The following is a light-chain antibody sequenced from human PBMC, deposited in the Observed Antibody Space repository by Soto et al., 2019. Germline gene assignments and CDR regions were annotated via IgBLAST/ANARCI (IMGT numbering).Light chain of an antibody. Sequence: EIVLTQSPATLSLSPGERATLSCRASQSISGYLAWYQQKSGQPPRLLIYDASHRATGIPVRFSGSGSGTDDILTISSIVPEDFAVYYCQQRSDWPLTFGGGTKVEIK. V-gene: IGKV3-11*01. CDR1: QSISGY. CDR2: DAS. CDR3: QQRSDWPLT. J-gene: IGKJ4*01.